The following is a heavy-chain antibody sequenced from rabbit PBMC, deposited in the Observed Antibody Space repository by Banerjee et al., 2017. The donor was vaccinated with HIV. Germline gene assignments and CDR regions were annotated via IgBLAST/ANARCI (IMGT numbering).Heavy chain of an antibody. J-gene: IGHJ4*01. Sequence: QEQLVESGGGLVQPGGSLKLSCKASGFDFSSYGVSWVRQAPGKGLEWIAYIYNGDGSIYYASWAKGRFTISKTSSTTVTLQMTSLTAADTATYFCARGGIDGSAGYGYGLNLWGQGTLVTVS. D-gene: IGHD6-1*01. CDR3: ARGGIDGSAGYGYGLNL. CDR1: GFDFSSYG. CDR2: IYNGDGSI. V-gene: IGHV1S47*01.